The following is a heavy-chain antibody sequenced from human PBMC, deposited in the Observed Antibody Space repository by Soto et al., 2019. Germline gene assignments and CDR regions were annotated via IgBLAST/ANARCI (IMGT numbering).Heavy chain of an antibody. Sequence: QVQVVESGGGVVQPGRSLRLSCAASGFTFSSFGMHWVRKAPGKGREWVSLIWYDGSKKSYGDSVKGRFTISRDNSRNTVYLQMNSLRADDTAVYYCARDASYYSLWSGYYPSRNGMDVWGQGTTVTVSS. CDR2: IWYDGSKK. J-gene: IGHJ6*02. CDR3: ARDASYYSLWSGYYPSRNGMDV. CDR1: GFTFSSFG. D-gene: IGHD3-3*01. V-gene: IGHV3-33*01.